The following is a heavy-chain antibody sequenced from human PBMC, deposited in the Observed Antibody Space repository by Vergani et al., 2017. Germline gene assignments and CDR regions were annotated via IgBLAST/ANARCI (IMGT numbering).Heavy chain of an antibody. Sequence: QVQLVESGGGVVQPGRSLRLSCAASGFTFSSYAMHWVRQAPGKGLEWVAVISYDGSNKYYADSVKGRFTRSRDNSKNTLYLQMNSLRAEETAVYYCAREGTDYYGSGSRHYFDYWGQGTLVTVSS. J-gene: IGHJ4*02. D-gene: IGHD3-10*01. V-gene: IGHV3-30-3*01. CDR2: ISYDGSNK. CDR3: AREGTDYYGSGSRHYFDY. CDR1: GFTFSSYA.